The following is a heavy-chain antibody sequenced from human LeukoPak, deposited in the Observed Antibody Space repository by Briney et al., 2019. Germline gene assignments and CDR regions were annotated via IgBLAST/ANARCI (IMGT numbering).Heavy chain of an antibody. Sequence: GGSLRLSCAASGFTFSSYGMHWVRQAPGKGLEWVAVISYDGSNKYYADSVKGRFTISRDNSKNTLYLQMNSLRAEDTAVYYCAKDIYYDSSGFAEYFQHWGQGTLVTVSS. V-gene: IGHV3-30*18. CDR3: AKDIYYDSSGFAEYFQH. J-gene: IGHJ1*01. CDR2: ISYDGSNK. D-gene: IGHD3-22*01. CDR1: GFTFSSYG.